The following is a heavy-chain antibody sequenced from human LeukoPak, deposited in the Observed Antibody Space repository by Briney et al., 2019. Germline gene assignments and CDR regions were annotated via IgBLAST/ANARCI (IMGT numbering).Heavy chain of an antibody. J-gene: IGHJ4*02. D-gene: IGHD6-19*01. CDR2: IVPILGTA. Sequence: ASVKVSCKASGGTFSTYAISWVRQAPGQGLEWVGRIVPILGTANYAQNFQGRVTITADRSTTTAYMELSSLRSEDTAVYYCERVPQGRSWPYHFDYWGQGTLVTVSS. V-gene: IGHV1-69*04. CDR3: ERVPQGRSWPYHFDY. CDR1: GGTFSTYA.